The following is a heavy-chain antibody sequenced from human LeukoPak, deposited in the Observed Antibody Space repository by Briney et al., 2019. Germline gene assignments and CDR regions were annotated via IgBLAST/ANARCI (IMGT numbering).Heavy chain of an antibody. CDR3: ARYGTFEI. D-gene: IGHD4-17*01. J-gene: IGHJ3*02. Sequence: ASVTVSCKASGYTFTDYYMHWVRQAPGQGLEWMGWSSPTSGGANYAKKFQGRVTMTRDTSISTAYLDLSSRISDDTAVYYCARYGTFEIWGQGTVVTVSS. CDR1: GYTFTDYY. V-gene: IGHV1-2*02. CDR2: SSPTSGGA.